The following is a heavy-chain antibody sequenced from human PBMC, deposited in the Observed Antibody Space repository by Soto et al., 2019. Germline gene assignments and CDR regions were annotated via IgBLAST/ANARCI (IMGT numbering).Heavy chain of an antibody. CDR3: ASSSGNNYGVGTNYYFDY. CDR2: IIPIFGTA. CDR1: GGTFSTYP. V-gene: IGHV1-69*06. J-gene: IGHJ4*02. D-gene: IGHD1-26*01. Sequence: QVQLVQSGAEVKKPGSSVKVSCKTSGGTFSTYPIVWVRQAPGEGLEWMGGIIPIFGTANYAQKFQDRVTITADKSTNTAFMELSSLKSEDTAMYYCASSSGNNYGVGTNYYFDYWGQGTLVTVSS.